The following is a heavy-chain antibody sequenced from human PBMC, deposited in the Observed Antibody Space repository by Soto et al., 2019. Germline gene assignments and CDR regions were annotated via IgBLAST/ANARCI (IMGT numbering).Heavy chain of an antibody. CDR2: ISYDGSNK. J-gene: IGHJ4*02. V-gene: IGHV3-30*18. Sequence: VQLVESGGGLVKPGGSLRLSCAASGFTFSSYGMHWVRQAPGKGLEWVAVISYDGSNKYYADSVKGRFTISRDNSKNTLYLQMNSLRAEDTAVYYCAKGGATAESCFDYWGQGTLVTVSS. D-gene: IGHD1-26*01. CDR1: GFTFSSYG. CDR3: AKGGATAESCFDY.